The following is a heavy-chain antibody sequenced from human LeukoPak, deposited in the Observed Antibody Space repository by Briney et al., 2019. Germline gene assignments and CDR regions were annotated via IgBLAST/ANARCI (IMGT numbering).Heavy chain of an antibody. D-gene: IGHD3-10*01. CDR2: INPSSGGT. CDR3: ARVDNTLVRGAIPDYFGY. V-gene: IGHV1-2*02. Sequence: RASVRVSCKASGYTFTGCYIHWVRQAPGQGLEWMGWINPSSGGTNYAQKFQGRVTMTRDTSISTAYMELSRLRSDDTAVYYCARVDNTLVRGAIPDYFGYWGQGTLVTVSS. CDR1: GYTFTGCY. J-gene: IGHJ4*02.